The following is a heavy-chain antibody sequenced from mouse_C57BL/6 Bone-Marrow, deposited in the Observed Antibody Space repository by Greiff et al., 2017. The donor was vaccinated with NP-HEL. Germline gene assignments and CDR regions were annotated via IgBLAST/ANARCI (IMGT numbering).Heavy chain of an antibody. D-gene: IGHD1-1*01. Sequence: QVQLQQPGAELVKPGASVKMSCKASGYTFTSYWITWVKQRPGQGLEWIGDIYPGSGSTNYNEKFKSKATLTVDTSSSTAYMQLSSLTAEDSAVYYCATYYYGSSYYFDYWGQGTTLTVSS. V-gene: IGHV1-55*01. CDR3: ATYYYGSSYYFDY. CDR1: GYTFTSYW. J-gene: IGHJ2*01. CDR2: IYPGSGST.